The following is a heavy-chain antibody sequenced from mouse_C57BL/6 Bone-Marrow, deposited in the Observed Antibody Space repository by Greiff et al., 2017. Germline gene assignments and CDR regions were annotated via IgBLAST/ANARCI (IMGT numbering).Heavy chain of an antibody. V-gene: IGHV1-55*01. Sequence: QVQLKQPGAELVKPGASVKMSCKASGYTFTSYWITWVKQRPGQGLAWIGDIYPGSGSTNYTEKFKSKATLTVDTSSSTAYMQLSSLTSEDSAVYYCARWGPNWAWFAYWGQGTLVTGSA. CDR2: IYPGSGST. D-gene: IGHD4-1*01. J-gene: IGHJ3*01. CDR3: ARWGPNWAWFAY. CDR1: GYTFTSYW.